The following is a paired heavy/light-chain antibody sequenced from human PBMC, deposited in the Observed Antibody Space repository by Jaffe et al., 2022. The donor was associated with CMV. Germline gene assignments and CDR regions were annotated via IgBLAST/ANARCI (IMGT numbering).Light chain of an antibody. CDR2: ENN. CDR3: GTWDSSLSAKV. V-gene: IGLV1-51*02. J-gene: IGLJ3*02. CDR1: SSNIGNNY. Sequence: QSVLTQPPSVSAAPGQKVTISCSGSSSNIGNNYVSWYQQLPGTAPKLLIYENNKRPSGIPDRFSGSKSGTSATLGITGLQTGDEADYYCGTWDSSLSAKVFGGGTKLTVL.
Heavy chain of an antibody. J-gene: IGHJ6*02. CDR2: INHSGST. D-gene: IGHD2-2*01. CDR1: GGSFSGYY. Sequence: QVQLQQWGAGLLKPSETLSLTCAVYGGSFSGYYWSWIRQPPGKGLEWIGEINHSGSTNYNPSLKSRVTISVDTSKNQFSLKLSSVTAADTAVYYCARAPIVVVPAASYYYYGMDVWGQGTTVTVSS. CDR3: ARAPIVVVPAASYYYYGMDV. V-gene: IGHV4-34*01.